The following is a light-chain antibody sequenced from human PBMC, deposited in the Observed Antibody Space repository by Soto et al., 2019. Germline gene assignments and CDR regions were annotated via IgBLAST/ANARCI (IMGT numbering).Light chain of an antibody. CDR3: QQYHDSPMNT. CDR1: QSGRSTF. CDR2: GAS. Sequence: VLPQSPDTLSLSPGDRVTLSCRASQSGRSTFLAWYQPRPGQAPRLLIYGASNRAPGIPDMFSGSASGTDFTPTISRLEHDDSAVYYCQQYHDSPMNTFGQGTQREIK. V-gene: IGKV3-20*01. J-gene: IGKJ2*01.